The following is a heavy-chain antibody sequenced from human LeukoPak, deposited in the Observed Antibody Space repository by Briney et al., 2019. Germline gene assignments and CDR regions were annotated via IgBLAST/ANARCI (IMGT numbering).Heavy chain of an antibody. CDR3: VREVTMVRGVITFSHYNGMDV. J-gene: IGHJ6*02. D-gene: IGHD3-10*01. Sequence: GASVKVSCKASGYTFTSCGISWVRQAPGQGLEWIGWISAYNGYTNYAQNFQGRVTMTTDASTSTASMELRSLRSDDTAVYFCVREVTMVRGVITFSHYNGMDVWGQGTAVTVSS. CDR1: GYTFTSCG. V-gene: IGHV1-18*01. CDR2: ISAYNGYT.